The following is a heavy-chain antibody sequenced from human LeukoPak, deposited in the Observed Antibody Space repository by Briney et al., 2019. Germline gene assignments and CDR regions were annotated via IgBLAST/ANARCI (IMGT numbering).Heavy chain of an antibody. V-gene: IGHV3-30*02. CDR1: GFTFSSYG. J-gene: IGHJ4*02. Sequence: GGSLRLSCAASGFTFSSYGMHWVRQAPGKGLEWVAFIRYDGSNKYYADSVKGRFTISRDNSKNTQYLQMNSLRAEDTAVYYCAKRMLDSSGYYDFWGQGTLVTVSS. CDR3: AKRMLDSSGYYDF. D-gene: IGHD3-22*01. CDR2: IRYDGSNK.